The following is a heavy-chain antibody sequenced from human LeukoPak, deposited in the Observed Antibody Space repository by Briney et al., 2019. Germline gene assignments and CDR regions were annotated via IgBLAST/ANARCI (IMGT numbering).Heavy chain of an antibody. CDR3: ATTNPSDWFDP. Sequence: SETLSLTCAVYGGSFSGFYWNWIRQPPGKGLEWIGEIDHSGSTNYNPSLKSRVTISVDRANNQFSLELSSVTAADTAIYYCATTNPSDWFDPWGQGTLVTVSS. J-gene: IGHJ5*02. D-gene: IGHD2-8*01. CDR1: GGSFSGFY. V-gene: IGHV4-34*01. CDR2: IDHSGST.